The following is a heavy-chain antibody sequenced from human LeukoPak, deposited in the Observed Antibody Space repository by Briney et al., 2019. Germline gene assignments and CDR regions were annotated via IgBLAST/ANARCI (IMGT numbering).Heavy chain of an antibody. J-gene: IGHJ5*02. Sequence: GGSLRLSCAASGFTFSSYWMHWVRQAPGKGLVWVSRINSDGSSTSYADSVKGRFTISRDNAKNTLYQQMNSLRAEDTAVYYCARARRIAENWFDPWGQGTLVTVSS. CDR2: INSDGSST. D-gene: IGHD6-13*01. CDR1: GFTFSSYW. CDR3: ARARRIAENWFDP. V-gene: IGHV3-74*01.